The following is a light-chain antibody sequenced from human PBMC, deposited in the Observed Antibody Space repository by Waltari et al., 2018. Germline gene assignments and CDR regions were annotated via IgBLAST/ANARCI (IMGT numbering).Light chain of an antibody. CDR3: QSYDTGLSNRL. Sequence: QSVLTQPPSASGAPGQTVITPCSRTDANIRADYDVHRYQHLPGAAPKLLILGNTNRPSGVPDRFSASKSGASASLVISGLQADDEGDYYCQSYDTGLSNRLFGGGTKLTVL. CDR2: GNT. J-gene: IGLJ3*02. V-gene: IGLV1-40*01. CDR1: DANIRADYD.